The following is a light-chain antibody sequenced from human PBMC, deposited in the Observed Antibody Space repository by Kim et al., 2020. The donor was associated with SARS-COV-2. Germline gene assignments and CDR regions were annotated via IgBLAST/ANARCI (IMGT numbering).Light chain of an antibody. CDR3: QQRYNRIS. CDR1: HFISSS. V-gene: IGKV3-11*01. CDR2: SAS. J-gene: IGKJ5*01. Sequence: APWGRATRSCRASHFISSSLAWYQQLPGQTPRLLIYSASSRATGIPARFSGRGSGTDLSLTISSLEPEDFAVYYCQQRYNRISFGQGTRLEIK.